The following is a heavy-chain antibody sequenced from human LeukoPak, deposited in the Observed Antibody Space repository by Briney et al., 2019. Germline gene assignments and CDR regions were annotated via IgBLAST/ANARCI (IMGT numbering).Heavy chain of an antibody. CDR2: ISGSGGST. CDR3: AKDLRSASQSIHSG. Sequence: PGGSLRLSCAASGFTFSDYYMSWIRQAPGKGLEWVSAISGSGGSTYYADSVKGRFTISRDNSKNTLYLQMNSLGVEDTAVYYCAKDLRSASQSIHSGWGQGTLVTVSS. CDR1: GFTFSDYY. D-gene: IGHD2-15*01. J-gene: IGHJ4*02. V-gene: IGHV3-23*01.